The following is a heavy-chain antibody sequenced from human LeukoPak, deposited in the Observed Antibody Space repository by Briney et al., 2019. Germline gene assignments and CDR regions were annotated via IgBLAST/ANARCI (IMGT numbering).Heavy chain of an antibody. D-gene: IGHD3-10*01. CDR1: GYTFTGYY. V-gene: IGHV1-2*02. CDR3: ARDASRMVRGVIIGDWFDP. J-gene: IGHJ5*02. Sequence: ASVNVSCKASGYTFTGYYMHWERQAPRHGREWMGWINPNSGRTNYTQKFQGRVTMTRDTSISTAYMELSRLRSDDTAVYYCARDASRMVRGVIIGDWFDPWGQGTLVSVSS. CDR2: INPNSGRT.